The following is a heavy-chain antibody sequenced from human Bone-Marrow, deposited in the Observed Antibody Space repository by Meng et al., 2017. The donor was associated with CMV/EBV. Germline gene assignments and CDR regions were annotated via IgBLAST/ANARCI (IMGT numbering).Heavy chain of an antibody. D-gene: IGHD4-11*01. CDR2: IVVSSGNR. V-gene: IGHV1-58*01. CDR3: AAARGYDYSNYGWFDP. CDR1: GFQFTRSA. Sequence: SVKVSCKASGFQFTRSAVQWVRQARGQRLEWVGWIVVSSGNRNYAQKFQERVTITRDISTSTAYMELSSLRSEDTAVYYCAAARGYDYSNYGWFDPWGQGTLVTVSS. J-gene: IGHJ5*02.